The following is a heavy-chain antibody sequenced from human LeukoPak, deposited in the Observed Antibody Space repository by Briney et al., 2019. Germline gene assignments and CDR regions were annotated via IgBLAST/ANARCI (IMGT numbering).Heavy chain of an antibody. CDR2: ISSSSSTI. CDR1: GFTFCTYE. CDR3: VRDDGSSGWYGPLGY. J-gene: IGHJ4*02. V-gene: IGHV3-48*03. D-gene: IGHD6-19*01. Sequence: PGGSLRLSCAASGFTFCTYEMNWVRQAPGKGLEWVSFISSSSSTIYYADSVKGRFIISRDNAKNSPYLQMNSLRAEDTAVYYCVRDDGSSGWYGPLGYWGQGTLVTVSS.